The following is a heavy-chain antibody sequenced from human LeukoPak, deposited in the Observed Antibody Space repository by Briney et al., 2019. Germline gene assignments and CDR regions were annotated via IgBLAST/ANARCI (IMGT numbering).Heavy chain of an antibody. CDR2: IRYDGSNK. CDR1: GFTFSSYG. Sequence: QPGGSLRLSCAASGFTFSSYGMHWVRQAPGKGLEWVAFIRYDGSNKYYADSVKGRFTISRDNSKNTLYLQMNSLRAEDTAVYYCAKRATLPLTGNWFDPWGQGTLVTVSS. J-gene: IGHJ5*02. D-gene: IGHD1-14*01. CDR3: AKRATLPLTGNWFDP. V-gene: IGHV3-30*02.